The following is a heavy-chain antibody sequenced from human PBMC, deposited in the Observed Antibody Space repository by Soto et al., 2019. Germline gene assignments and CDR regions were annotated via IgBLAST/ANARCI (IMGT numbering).Heavy chain of an antibody. D-gene: IGHD2-2*03. J-gene: IGHJ3*02. V-gene: IGHV5-51*01. CDR3: ARIIGYCRNNGCSWTFDI. Sequence: PGESLKISCKTSGYSFISYWVAWVRQKPGKGLEWMGTFYPGDSTSTYSPSFQGQVTISVDKSISTAYLHLSSLKASDTAMYYCARIIGYCRNNGCSWTFDIWGQGTMVTVSS. CDR2: FYPGDSTS. CDR1: GYSFISYW.